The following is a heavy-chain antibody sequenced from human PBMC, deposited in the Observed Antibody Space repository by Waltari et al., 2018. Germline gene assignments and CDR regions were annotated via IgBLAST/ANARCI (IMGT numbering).Heavy chain of an antibody. Sequence: EVQLVESGGGLVQPGRSLRLSCAASGFTFDDYAMHWVRQAPGKGLEWVSGISWNSGSIGYADSVKGRFTISRDNAKNSLYLQMNSLRAEDTALYYCAEDTSYSYYYGMDVWGQGTTVTVSS. J-gene: IGHJ6*02. V-gene: IGHV3-9*01. CDR1: GFTFDDYA. CDR3: AEDTSYSYYYGMDV. D-gene: IGHD4-4*01. CDR2: ISWNSGSI.